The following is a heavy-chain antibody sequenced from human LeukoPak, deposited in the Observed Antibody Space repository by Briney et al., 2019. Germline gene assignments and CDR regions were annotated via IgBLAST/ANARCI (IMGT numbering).Heavy chain of an antibody. D-gene: IGHD2-15*01. CDR2: ISWDGGST. V-gene: IGHV3-43*01. Sequence: GGSLRLSCSASGFTFDDYTMHWVRQAPGKGLEWVSLISWDGGSTYYADSVKGRFTISRDNSKNSLYLQMNSLRTEDTALYYCASSGGSRAYYYGMDVWGQGTTVTVSS. CDR1: GFTFDDYT. J-gene: IGHJ6*02. CDR3: ASSGGSRAYYYGMDV.